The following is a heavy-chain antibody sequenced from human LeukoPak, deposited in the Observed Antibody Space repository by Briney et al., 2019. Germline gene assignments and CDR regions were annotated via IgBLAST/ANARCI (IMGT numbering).Heavy chain of an antibody. J-gene: IGHJ6*04. Sequence: ASVKVSCKTSGYTFTAYYMHWVRQAPGQGLEWMGWMNPDSGGTDYAQKFQGRVTMTRDTSISTAYMELSGLRSDDTAVYYCARGGSLDVWGKGTTVTISS. V-gene: IGHV1-2*02. CDR2: MNPDSGGT. D-gene: IGHD3-10*01. CDR1: GYTFTAYY. CDR3: ARGGSLDV.